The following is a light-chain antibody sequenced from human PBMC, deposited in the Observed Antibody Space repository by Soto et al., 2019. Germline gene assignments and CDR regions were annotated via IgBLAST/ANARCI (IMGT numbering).Light chain of an antibody. V-gene: IGKV2-28*01. CDR3: LQALQTWT. Sequence: DIVMTQSPLSLPVTPGEPASISCRSSQSLLHSNGYNYLDWYLQKPGQSPQLLIYLGSTRSSGVPERFSGSGSGTDFTLKISRVEAEDVGVYYCLQALQTWTFGQGTKVEIK. CDR2: LGS. CDR1: QSLLHSNGYNY. J-gene: IGKJ1*01.